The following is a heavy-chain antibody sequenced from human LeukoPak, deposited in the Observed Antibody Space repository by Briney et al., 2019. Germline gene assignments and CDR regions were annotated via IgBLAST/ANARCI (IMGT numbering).Heavy chain of an antibody. J-gene: IGHJ4*02. CDR1: GFTFSTYS. Sequence: GGSLRLSCAASGFTFSTYSMNWVRQAPGKGLEWVSSISSSSSYIYYADSVKGRFTISRDNAKNSLYQQMNSLRAEDTAVYYCARASGWYVFDYWGQGTLVTVSS. CDR2: ISSSSSYI. D-gene: IGHD6-19*01. V-gene: IGHV3-21*01. CDR3: ARASGWYVFDY.